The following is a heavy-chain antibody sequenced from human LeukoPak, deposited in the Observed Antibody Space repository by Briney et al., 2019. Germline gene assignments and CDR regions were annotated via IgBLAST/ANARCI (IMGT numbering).Heavy chain of an antibody. CDR1: GFSSGFTFSTYA. D-gene: IGHD1-26*01. CDR2: ISGSGGYT. Sequence: GGSLRLSCEASGFSSGFTFSTYAMSWVRQAPGRGLEWVSAISGSGGYTYYADSVKGRFTISRDNFKNTLYLQMNSLRAEDTAVYYCAKDDAGGYVSYFDYWGQGTLVTVSS. V-gene: IGHV3-23*01. CDR3: AKDDAGGYVSYFDY. J-gene: IGHJ4*02.